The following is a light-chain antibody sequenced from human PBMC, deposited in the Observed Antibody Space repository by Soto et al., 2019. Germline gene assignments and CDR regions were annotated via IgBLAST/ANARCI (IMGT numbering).Light chain of an antibody. CDR2: GTS. Sequence: IVLTQSPGTLSLSPGETATLSCRASQALXRHYLAWYEQKPGQAPRLLXVGTSTRATGSPDRLSGSGSGTDFTLPISRMDPEDFSTYYCQPYNNWPLTVGGGTKVDIK. V-gene: IGKV3-20*01. CDR3: QPYNNWPLT. J-gene: IGKJ4*01. CDR1: QALXRHY.